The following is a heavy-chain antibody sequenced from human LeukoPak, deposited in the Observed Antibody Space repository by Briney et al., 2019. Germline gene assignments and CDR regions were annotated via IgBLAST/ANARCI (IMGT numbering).Heavy chain of an antibody. V-gene: IGHV3-30*02. J-gene: IGHJ6*03. CDR1: GFTFSSYG. D-gene: IGHD5-18*01. CDR3: AKDAAGRRQLIMTINFYYMDV. Sequence: PGGSLRLSCAASGFTFSSYGMHWVRQAPGKGLEWVAFIRFDGSNKYYSGSVQGRFTISKDNSNNMVYLEMNSLRADDTGVYYCAKDAAGRRQLIMTINFYYMDVWGEGTTVAVSS. CDR2: IRFDGSNK.